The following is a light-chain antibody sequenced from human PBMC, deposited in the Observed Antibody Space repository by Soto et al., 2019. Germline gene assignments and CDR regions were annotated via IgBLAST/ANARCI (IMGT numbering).Light chain of an antibody. V-gene: IGLV1-51*02. CDR3: GSWDHSVSGFV. J-gene: IGLJ1*01. Sequence: QSVLTQAPSVSAAPGQKVTISCSGSSSNIGNNYVSWYQQLPGTAPKLLIYENNRRPSGIPDRFSGSKSGTSATLGITGLQAGDEADYYCGSWDHSVSGFVFGTGTKLTVL. CDR2: ENN. CDR1: SSNIGNNY.